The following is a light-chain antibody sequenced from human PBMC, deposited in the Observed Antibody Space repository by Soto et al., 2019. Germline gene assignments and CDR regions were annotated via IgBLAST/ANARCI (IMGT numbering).Light chain of an antibody. CDR2: KAS. CDR1: QSINTW. Sequence: DIQMTQSPSTLSASVGDRVTITCRASQSINTWLAWYQQKAGKAPKLLIYKASDLQSGVPARFSGSGLGTEFSLSISSLQPDDFATYYCQQYSTDPYIFGQGTKVEIK. CDR3: QQYSTDPYI. J-gene: IGKJ2*01. V-gene: IGKV1-5*03.